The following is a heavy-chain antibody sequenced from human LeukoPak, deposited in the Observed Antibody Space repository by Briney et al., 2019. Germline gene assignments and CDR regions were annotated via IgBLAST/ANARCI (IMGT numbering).Heavy chain of an antibody. D-gene: IGHD6-19*01. Sequence: TGGSLRLSCAASGFTFSGSAMHWVRQASGKWLEWVGHISGRGNSYATAYAESVKGRFTISRDDSKTMAFLQMNSLKTEDTAVYYCMGGWDYFYVMDVWGQGTTVTVSS. CDR1: GFTFSGSA. V-gene: IGHV3-73*01. J-gene: IGHJ6*02. CDR3: MGGWDYFYVMDV. CDR2: ISGRGNSYAT.